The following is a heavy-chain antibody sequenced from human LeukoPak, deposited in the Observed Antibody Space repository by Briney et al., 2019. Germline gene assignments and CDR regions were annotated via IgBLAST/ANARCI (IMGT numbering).Heavy chain of an antibody. CDR2: IYNGAT. J-gene: IGHJ4*02. V-gene: IGHV1-2*02. CDR3: ASWAGGNEPVASFDY. CDR1: GYSFTAYY. Sequence: ASVKVSCKPTGYSFTAYYIFWMRQAPGQGLECMGWIYNGATKYAQRFQSRVTMTRDTSISTAYMELSRLGSDDTATYYCASWAGGNEPVASFDYWGQGTLVTVSS. D-gene: IGHD1-14*01.